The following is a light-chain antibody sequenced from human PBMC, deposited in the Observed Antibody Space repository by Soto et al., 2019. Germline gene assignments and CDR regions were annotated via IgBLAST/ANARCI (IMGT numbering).Light chain of an antibody. CDR1: QSVSSSY. CDR3: QQYGSSPPIT. Sequence: EIVLTQSPGTLSLSPGERATLSCRASQSVSSSYLAWYQQKPGQAPMLLIYGASSRAPGIPDRFSGSGSGTHFTLTISRLEPEDFAVYYCQQYGSSPPITFGQGTRLEIK. J-gene: IGKJ5*01. CDR2: GAS. V-gene: IGKV3-20*01.